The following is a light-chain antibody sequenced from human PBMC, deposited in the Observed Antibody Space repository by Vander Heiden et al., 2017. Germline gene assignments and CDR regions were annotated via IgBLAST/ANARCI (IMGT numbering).Light chain of an antibody. CDR2: WAS. V-gene: IGKV4-1*01. CDR3: QQDDSTPWT. CDR1: QSVLYSSNNMNY. J-gene: IGKJ1*01. Sequence: DIVMTQSPDSLAVSLGERATINCKSSQSVLYSSNNMNYLAWYQQKPGQPPKLLIYWASTRESGVPDRFSGSGSGTDFTLTISSLQAEDVAVYYCQQDDSTPWTFGQGTKVEIK.